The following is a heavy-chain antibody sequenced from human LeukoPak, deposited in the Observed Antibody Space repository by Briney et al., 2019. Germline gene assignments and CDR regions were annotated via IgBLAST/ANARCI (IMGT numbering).Heavy chain of an antibody. Sequence: SQTLSLTCAISGDSVSSNSAAWNWIRHSPSRGLEWLGRTYYRSKWYNDYAVSVKSRITINPDTSKNQFSLQLNSATPEDTAVYYCARGRSGSYSDPTYYFDYWGQGTLVTVSS. J-gene: IGHJ4*02. CDR2: TYYRSKWYN. D-gene: IGHD1-26*01. V-gene: IGHV6-1*01. CDR1: GDSVSSNSAA. CDR3: ARGRSGSYSDPTYYFDY.